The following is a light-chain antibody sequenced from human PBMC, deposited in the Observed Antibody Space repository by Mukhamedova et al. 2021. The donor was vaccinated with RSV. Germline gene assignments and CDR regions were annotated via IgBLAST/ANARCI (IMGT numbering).Light chain of an antibody. J-gene: IGKJ4*01. Sequence: WYQRRVHGKAPNLLIYAASSLQSGVPSRFSGSGSGTDFTLTISSLQSEDFATYYCQQSYSTPFTFGGGAKVEI. CDR3: QQSYSTPFT. V-gene: IGKV1-39*01. CDR2: AAS.